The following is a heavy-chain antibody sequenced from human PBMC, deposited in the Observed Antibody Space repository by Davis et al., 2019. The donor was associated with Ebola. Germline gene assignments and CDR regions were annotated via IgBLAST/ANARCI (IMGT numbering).Heavy chain of an antibody. CDR2: ISSSSSYI. J-gene: IGHJ6*02. CDR3: AKTYYDFWSGTYYYGMDV. V-gene: IGHV3-21*01. D-gene: IGHD3-3*01. CDR1: GFTFSSYA. Sequence: GESLKISCAASGFTFSSYAMHWVRQAPGKGLEWVSSISSSSSYIYYADSVKGRFTISRDNAKNSLYLQMNSLRDEDTAVYYCAKTYYDFWSGTYYYGMDVWGQGTTVTVSS.